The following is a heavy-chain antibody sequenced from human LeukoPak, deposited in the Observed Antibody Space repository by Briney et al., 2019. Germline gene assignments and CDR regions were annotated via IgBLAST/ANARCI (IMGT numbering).Heavy chain of an antibody. CDR1: GFTLSSYS. V-gene: IGHV3-23*01. CDR2: IRGSGTGT. Sequence: GGSLRLSCAASGFTLSSYSMSWVRQAPGKGLEWVSSIRGSGTGTHYADSVKGRFTISRDNSKNTLYLQMNSLRAEDTAVYYCAKDIAPNYYESYYYYGMDVWGQGTTVTVSS. CDR3: AKDIAPNYYESYYYYGMDV. D-gene: IGHD3-22*01. J-gene: IGHJ6*02.